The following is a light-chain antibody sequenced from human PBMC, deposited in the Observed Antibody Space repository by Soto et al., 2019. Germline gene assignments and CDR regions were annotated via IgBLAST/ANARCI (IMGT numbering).Light chain of an antibody. V-gene: IGKV3-20*01. Sequence: EFVLTQSPDTLSLSPGEKATLSCRASQRVSSNYIAWYRQKPGQAPRFLIYGASGRATDIPDRFRGSGAGTDFTLTISRLEPEDFGMYYCQHYGTSPPSFTFGPGTRVDIK. CDR3: QHYGTSPPSFT. CDR2: GAS. J-gene: IGKJ3*01. CDR1: QRVSSNY.